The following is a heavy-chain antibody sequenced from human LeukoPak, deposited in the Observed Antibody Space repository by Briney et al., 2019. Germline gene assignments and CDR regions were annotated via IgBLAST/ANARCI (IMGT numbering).Heavy chain of an antibody. CDR1: GFSFSSYG. D-gene: IGHD4-17*01. CDR2: IRYDGSNK. J-gene: IGHJ6*03. Sequence: GGSLRLSCAASGFSFSSYGMHWVRQAPGKGREWVAFIRYDGSNKYYADSVKGRFTIPRDNSKNTLYLQMNSLRAEDTAVYYCAKVGDYLPYYSYYMDVWGKGTTVTVSS. CDR3: AKVGDYLPYYSYYMDV. V-gene: IGHV3-30*02.